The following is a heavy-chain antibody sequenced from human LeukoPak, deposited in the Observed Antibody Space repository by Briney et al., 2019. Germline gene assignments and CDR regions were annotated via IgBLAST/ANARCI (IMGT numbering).Heavy chain of an antibody. D-gene: IGHD6-19*01. CDR2: IYSGGST. J-gene: IGHJ3*02. Sequence: GGSLRLSCAASGFTVSSNYMGWVRQAPGKGLEWVSVIYSGGSTYYADSVKGRFTISRDNSKNTLYLQMNSLRAEDTAVYYCARVGGGWTGGAFDIWGQGTMVTVSS. V-gene: IGHV3-66*01. CDR3: ARVGGGWTGGAFDI. CDR1: GFTVSSNY.